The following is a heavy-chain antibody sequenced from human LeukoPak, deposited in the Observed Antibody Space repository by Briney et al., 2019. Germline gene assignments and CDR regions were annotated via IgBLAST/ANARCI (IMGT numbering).Heavy chain of an antibody. Sequence: LDTLSLTCTVSGGSISTYYWSWIRQPPGKGLEWIGYVYYSGATNYNPSLKSRVNISLDTSKNQSSLRLTSVTAADTAVYYCARRLAVTGIYCFDHWGQGTPVTVSS. D-gene: IGHD6-19*01. CDR1: GGSISTYY. CDR2: VYYSGAT. V-gene: IGHV4-59*08. J-gene: IGHJ4*02. CDR3: ARRLAVTGIYCFDH.